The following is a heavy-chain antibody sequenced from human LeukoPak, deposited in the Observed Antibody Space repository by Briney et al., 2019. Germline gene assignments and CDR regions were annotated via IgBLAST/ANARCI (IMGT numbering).Heavy chain of an antibody. V-gene: IGHV1-46*01. Sequence: GASVKVSCKTSGYTFTTYYMHWVRQAPGQGLEWMGIINPSGGTTNYAQKFQGRVTMTRDTSTTTLYMELSSLRSEDTAVYYCARGRPGSGWSFDYWDQGTLVTVSS. D-gene: IGHD6-19*01. CDR1: GYTFTTYY. CDR2: INPSGGTT. CDR3: ARGRPGSGWSFDY. J-gene: IGHJ4*02.